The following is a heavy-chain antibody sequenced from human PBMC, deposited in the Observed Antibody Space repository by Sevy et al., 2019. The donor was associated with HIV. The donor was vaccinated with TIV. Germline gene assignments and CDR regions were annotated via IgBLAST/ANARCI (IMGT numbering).Heavy chain of an antibody. CDR2: IKSKTDGGTT. Sequence: GGFLRLSCAASGFTFSNAWMSWVRQAPGKGLEWVGRIKSKTDGGTTDYAAPVKGRFTISRDDSKNTLYLQMNSLKTEDTAVYYCTTGYSSGWIDYWGQGTLVTVSS. V-gene: IGHV3-15*01. CDR1: GFTFSNAW. D-gene: IGHD6-19*01. J-gene: IGHJ4*02. CDR3: TTGYSSGWIDY.